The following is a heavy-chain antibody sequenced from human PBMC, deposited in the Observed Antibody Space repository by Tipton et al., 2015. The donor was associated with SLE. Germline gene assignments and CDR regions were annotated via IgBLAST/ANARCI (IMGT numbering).Heavy chain of an antibody. V-gene: IGHV4-4*07. Sequence: TLSLTCTVSGGSISCFYWRWIRQPAGKGLEWSGRVYSSGSTIYNPSTKSRITLSLDTSKNQFSLRVNSATAADTAVYCCASLRRGYSYAYIEYWGQGTLVTVSS. CDR1: GGSISCFY. D-gene: IGHD5-18*01. CDR2: VYSSGST. J-gene: IGHJ4*02. CDR3: ASLRRGYSYAYIEY.